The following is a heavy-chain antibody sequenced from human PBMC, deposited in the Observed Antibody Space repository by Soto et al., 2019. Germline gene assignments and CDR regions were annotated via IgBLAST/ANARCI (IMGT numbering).Heavy chain of an antibody. CDR1: GYIFTSYA. V-gene: IGHV1-3*01. CDR3: GREPHAAADYYYAMDV. D-gene: IGHD6-13*01. Sequence: QVQLAQSGADLKEPGASVKISCKASGYIFTSYAIRWVRQAPGQRPEWMGWIDVDTDFSKYSQKFLGRVTFTRDTSETTAYMELSRLTFEETAVYYCGREPHAAADYYYAMDVWGQGTTVTVSA. CDR2: IDVDTDFS. J-gene: IGHJ6*01.